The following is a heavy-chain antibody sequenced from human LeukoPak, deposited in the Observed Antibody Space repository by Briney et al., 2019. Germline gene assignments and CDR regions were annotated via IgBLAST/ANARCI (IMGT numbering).Heavy chain of an antibody. J-gene: IGHJ5*02. V-gene: IGHV4-59*01. CDR2: GYYSGSP. CDR3: ARVFDDYYDSSADPPLWFDP. CDR1: GGSISSYF. D-gene: IGHD3-22*01. Sequence: PSETLPLTCTVSGGSISSYFWSWIRQPQGMGLEWIGYGYYSGSPNYNPSLKSRVTISVDTSKNQFSLRLRSVTAADTAVYYCARVFDDYYDSSADPPLWFDPWGQGTLVTVSS.